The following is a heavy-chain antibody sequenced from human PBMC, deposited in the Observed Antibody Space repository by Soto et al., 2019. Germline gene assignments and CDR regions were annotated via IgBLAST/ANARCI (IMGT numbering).Heavy chain of an antibody. Sequence: QVTLKESGPVLVNPTETLTLTCTVSGFSLSNARMGVSWIRQPPGKALEWLAQIFSNDEKFYSTLLKSRLTISKDTSKSQVVLTMTNLDPVDTGTYYCARTLRYYYGSGRYGMDVWGQGTTVSVSS. CDR2: IFSNDEK. V-gene: IGHV2-26*01. CDR1: GFSLSNARMG. CDR3: ARTLRYYYGSGRYGMDV. D-gene: IGHD3-10*01. J-gene: IGHJ6*02.